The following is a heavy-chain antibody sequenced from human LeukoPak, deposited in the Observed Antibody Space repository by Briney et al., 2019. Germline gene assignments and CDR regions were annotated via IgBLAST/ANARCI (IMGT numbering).Heavy chain of an antibody. Sequence: SETLSLTCTVSGGSISSYYWSWIRQSPGKGLEWIGYIYPTGGTNYNPPLKSRVTMSVDTSKNQFSLKLNSVTAADTAVYFCARFAYCGSGCWYYFDYWGQGALVTVSS. CDR3: ARFAYCGSGCWYYFDY. CDR2: IYPTGGT. CDR1: GGSISSYY. J-gene: IGHJ4*02. D-gene: IGHD2-21*02. V-gene: IGHV4-4*09.